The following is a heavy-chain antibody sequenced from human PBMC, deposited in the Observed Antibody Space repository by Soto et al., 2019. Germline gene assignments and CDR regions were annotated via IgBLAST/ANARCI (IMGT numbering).Heavy chain of an antibody. J-gene: IGHJ6*02. CDR3: ATGMFQLGGYYYYYGMDV. Sequence: QVQLVESGGGVVQPGRSLRLSCAASGFTFSSYGMHWVRQAPGKGLEWVAVISYDGSNKYYADSVKGRFTISRDNSKNTLYLQMNSLRAEDTAVYYCATGMFQLGGYYYYYGMDVWGQGTTVTVSS. CDR1: GFTFSSYG. D-gene: IGHD3-10*02. V-gene: IGHV3-30*03. CDR2: ISYDGSNK.